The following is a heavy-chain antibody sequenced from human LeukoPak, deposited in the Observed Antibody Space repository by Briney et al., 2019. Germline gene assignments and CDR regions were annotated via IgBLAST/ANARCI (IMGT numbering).Heavy chain of an antibody. V-gene: IGHV3-15*01. CDR1: GFTFSNAW. CDR2: IKSKTDGGTT. Sequence: GGSLRLSCAASGFTFSNAWMSWVRQAPGKGLEWVGRIKSKTDGGTTDYAAPGKGRFTISRDDSKNTLYLQMNSLKTEDTAVYYCTTDRRRWFPTDWGQGTLVTVSS. J-gene: IGHJ4*02. CDR3: TTDRRRWFPTD. D-gene: IGHD3-10*01.